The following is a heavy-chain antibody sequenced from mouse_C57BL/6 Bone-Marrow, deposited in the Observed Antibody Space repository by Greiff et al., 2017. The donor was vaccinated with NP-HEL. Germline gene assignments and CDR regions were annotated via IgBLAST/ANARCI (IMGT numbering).Heavy chain of an antibody. CDR3: ARWGYNGGFAY. D-gene: IGHD2-14*01. CDR2: IYPRSGNT. V-gene: IGHV1-81*01. J-gene: IGHJ3*01. Sequence: VKVVESGAELARPGASVKLSCKASGYTFTSYGISWVKQSTGQGLEWIGEIYPRSGNTYYNAKFKGKATLTADKSSSTAYMELRSLTSEDSAVYFCARWGYNGGFAYWGQGTLVTVSA. CDR1: GYTFTSYG.